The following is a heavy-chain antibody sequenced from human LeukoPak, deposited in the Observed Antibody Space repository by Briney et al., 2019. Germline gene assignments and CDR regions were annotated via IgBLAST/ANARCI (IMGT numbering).Heavy chain of an antibody. Sequence: GGSLRLSCTVSGFTVSSNSWSWVRQAPGKGLEWVSFIYSGGNTHYSDSVKGRFTLSRDNSKNTLYLQMNSLRAEDTAIYYCARRAGEYSDPYDYWGQGTLVTVSS. J-gene: IGHJ4*02. CDR2: IYSGGNT. CDR3: ARRAGEYSDPYDY. D-gene: IGHD2-15*01. V-gene: IGHV3-53*01. CDR1: GFTVSSNS.